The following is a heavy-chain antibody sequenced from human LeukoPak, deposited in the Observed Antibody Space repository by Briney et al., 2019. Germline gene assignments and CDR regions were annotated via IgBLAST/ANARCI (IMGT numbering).Heavy chain of an antibody. V-gene: IGHV4-59*02. CDR1: GASVSSFY. Sequence: SETLSLTCTVPGASVSSFYWSWIRQSPGKGLEWDGHIYHTGTTNYNPSLQSRVTILMDTSKNQVSLKLTSVTAADTAVYYCAKDGKDDFWSGDPGLDYFYSYMDVWGKGTAVTVSS. D-gene: IGHD3-3*01. CDR3: AKDGKDDFWSGDPGLDYFYSYMDV. CDR2: IYHTGTT. J-gene: IGHJ6*03.